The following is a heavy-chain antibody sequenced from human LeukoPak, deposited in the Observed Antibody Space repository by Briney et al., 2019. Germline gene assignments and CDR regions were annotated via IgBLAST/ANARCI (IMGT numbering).Heavy chain of an antibody. CDR1: GGSISSSSYY. CDR3: ARTVYDILTGYYFDY. D-gene: IGHD3-9*01. V-gene: IGHV4-39*07. CDR2: FFLKGST. J-gene: IGHJ4*02. Sequence: PSETLSLTCTVSGGSISSSSYYWGWIRQPPGKGLEWIGSFFLKGSTYYNPSLKSRVTISVDTSKNQFSLTLSSVTAADTAVYYCARTVYDILTGYYFDYWGQGTLVTVSS.